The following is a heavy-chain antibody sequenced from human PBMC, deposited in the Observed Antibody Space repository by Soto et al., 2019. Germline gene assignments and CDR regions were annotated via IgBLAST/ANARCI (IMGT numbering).Heavy chain of an antibody. Sequence: SVKVSCKASGGTFSSYAISWVRQAPGQGLEWMGGIIPIFGTANYAQKFQGRVTITADESTSTAYMELSSLRSEDTAVYYCASTAAAGIQFGYFEYWGQGTLVTVPS. CDR3: ASTAAAGIQFGYFEY. CDR2: IIPIFGTA. V-gene: IGHV1-69*13. CDR1: GGTFSSYA. J-gene: IGHJ4*02. D-gene: IGHD6-13*01.